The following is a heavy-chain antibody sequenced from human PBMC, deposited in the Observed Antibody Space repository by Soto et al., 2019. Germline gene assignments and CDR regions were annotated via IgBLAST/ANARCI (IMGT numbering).Heavy chain of an antibody. CDR3: AKADSIGGNSLLFDY. J-gene: IGHJ4*02. D-gene: IGHD2-21*02. CDR2: ISGSGGDT. V-gene: IGHV3-23*01. Sequence: EVQLLESGGDLVQPGGSLRLSCAASGFTFSSYAMSWVRQAPGKGLEWVSAISGSGGDTYYANSVKGRFTISRDNSKNTVYVQMNRLRDEDTAVYYCAKADSIGGNSLLFDYWGQGALVTVSS. CDR1: GFTFSSYA.